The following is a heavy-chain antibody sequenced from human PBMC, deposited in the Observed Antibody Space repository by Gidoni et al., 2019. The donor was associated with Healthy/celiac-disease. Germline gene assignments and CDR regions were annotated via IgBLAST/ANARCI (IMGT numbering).Heavy chain of an antibody. CDR3: AREVYGSGSLDY. CDR1: GGYY. CDR2: IYYSGST. V-gene: IGHV4-31*02. J-gene: IGHJ4*02. D-gene: IGHD3-10*01. Sequence: GGYYWSWIRQHPGKGLEWIGYIYYSGSTYYNPSLKSRVTIAVDTSKNQFSMKLSSVTAADTAVYYCAREVYGSGSLDYWGQGTLVTVSS.